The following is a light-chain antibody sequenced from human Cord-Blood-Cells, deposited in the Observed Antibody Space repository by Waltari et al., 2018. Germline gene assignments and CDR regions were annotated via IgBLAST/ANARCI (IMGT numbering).Light chain of an antibody. CDR1: SSDVGGYNY. J-gene: IGLJ2*01. V-gene: IGLV2-8*01. CDR3: SSYAGSNNLV. CDR2: EVS. Sequence: TISCTGTSSDVGGYNYVSWYQQHPGKAPKLMIYEVSKRPSGVPDRFSGSKSGNTASLTVSGLPAEDEADYYCSSYAGSNNLVFGGGTKLTVL.